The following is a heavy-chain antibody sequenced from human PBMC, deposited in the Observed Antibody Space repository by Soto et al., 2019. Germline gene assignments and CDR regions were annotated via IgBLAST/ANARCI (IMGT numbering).Heavy chain of an antibody. J-gene: IGHJ6*02. CDR1: GFTFSSYA. CDR2: ISYEGSNK. V-gene: IGHV3-30-3*01. D-gene: IGHD4-4*01. Sequence: GGSLRLSCAASGFTFSSYAMHWVRQAPGEGLEWVAVISYEGSNKYYADSVTGRFTISRDNSKNTLYLQMNSLRAEDTAVYYCARGHYSNYDSHSDVWGQGTTVTVSS. CDR3: ARGHYSNYDSHSDV.